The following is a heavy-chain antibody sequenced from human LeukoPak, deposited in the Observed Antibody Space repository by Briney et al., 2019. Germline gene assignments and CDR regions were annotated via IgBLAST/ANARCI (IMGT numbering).Heavy chain of an antibody. CDR1: GYTFTNYY. V-gene: IGHV1-46*01. D-gene: IGHD3-22*01. J-gene: IGHJ3*02. Sequence: GASVKVSCKASGYTFTNYYMHWVRQAPGQGLEWMGITNPSGGSTSYAQKFQGRVTMTRDTSTSTVYMELSSLRSEDTAVYYCAREGRITMIVVAIGNAFDIWGQGTIVTVSS. CDR2: TNPSGGST. CDR3: AREGRITMIVVAIGNAFDI.